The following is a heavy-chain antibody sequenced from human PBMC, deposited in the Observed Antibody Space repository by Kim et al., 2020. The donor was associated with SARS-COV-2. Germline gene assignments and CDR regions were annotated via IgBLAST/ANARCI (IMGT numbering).Heavy chain of an antibody. CDR1: GYTFTGYY. CDR3: ATLKLMTTVTTELSVTTEDVYFQR. D-gene: IGHD4-17*01. J-gene: IGHJ1*01. Sequence: ASVKVSCKASGYTFTGYYMHWVRQAPGQGLEWMGWINPNSGGTNYAQKFQGRVTMTRDTSISTAYMELSRLRSDDTAVYYCATLKLMTTVTTELSVTTEDVYFQRWGQGTLVTVSS. V-gene: IGHV1-2*02. CDR2: INPNSGGT.